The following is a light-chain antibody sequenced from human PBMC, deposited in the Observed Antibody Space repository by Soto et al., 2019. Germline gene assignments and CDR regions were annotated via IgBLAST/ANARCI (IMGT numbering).Light chain of an antibody. V-gene: IGKV1-39*01. CDR1: ETITRS. CDR2: DTF. Sequence: DIQMTQSPSSLSASVGDRVTISCRASETITRSLNWYQQKSGKAPNLLIYDTFTLKSGVPSRFSGGGSGTDFTLTINNLQPEDFATYYCQQSHSIPLTFGGGTKVEIK. J-gene: IGKJ4*01. CDR3: QQSHSIPLT.